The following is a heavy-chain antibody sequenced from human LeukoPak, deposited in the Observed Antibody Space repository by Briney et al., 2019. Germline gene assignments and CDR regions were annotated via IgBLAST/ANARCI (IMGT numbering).Heavy chain of an antibody. CDR2: IYYSGST. CDR1: GGSVSTGSYY. V-gene: IGHV4-39*07. J-gene: IGHJ4*02. Sequence: PSETLSLTCTVSGGSVSTGSYYWGWIRQPPGKGLEWIGSIYYSGSTYYNPSLKSRVTISVDTSKNQFSLKLSSVTAADTAVYYCASTPPGYSYGYRTGDYWGQGTLVTVSS. CDR3: ASTPPGYSYGYRTGDY. D-gene: IGHD5-18*01.